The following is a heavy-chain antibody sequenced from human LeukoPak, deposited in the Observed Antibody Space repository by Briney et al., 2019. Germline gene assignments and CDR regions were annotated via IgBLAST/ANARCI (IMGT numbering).Heavy chain of an antibody. J-gene: IGHJ5*02. D-gene: IGHD3-22*01. Sequence: SQTLSLTCAVSGGSISSGGYSWSWIRQPPGKGLEWIGYIYHSGSTYYNPSLKSRVTISVGRSKNQFSLKLSSVTAADTAVYYCASRYYYDSSGNHPFDPWGQGTLVTVSS. CDR3: ASRYYYDSSGNHPFDP. CDR2: IYHSGST. V-gene: IGHV4-30-2*01. CDR1: GGSISSGGYS.